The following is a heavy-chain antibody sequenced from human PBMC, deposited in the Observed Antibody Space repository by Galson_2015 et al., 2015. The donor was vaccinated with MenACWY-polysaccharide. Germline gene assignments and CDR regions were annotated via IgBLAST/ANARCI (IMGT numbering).Heavy chain of an antibody. CDR3: AKGWATISRFPRYFDY. D-gene: IGHD5-24*01. CDR2: ISGSGGST. V-gene: IGHV3-23*01. CDR1: GFTFSNKA. Sequence: SLRLSCAASGFTFSNKAMSWVRQAPGKGLEWVSGISGSGGSTYYADSVKGRFTISRDSSKNTLSLQMNSLRAEDTAVYYCAKGWATISRFPRYFDYWGQGTLVTVSS. J-gene: IGHJ4*02.